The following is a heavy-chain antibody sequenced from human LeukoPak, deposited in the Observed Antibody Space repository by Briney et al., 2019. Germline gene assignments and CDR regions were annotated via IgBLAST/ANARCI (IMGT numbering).Heavy chain of an antibody. J-gene: IGHJ5*02. CDR3: ARVLYCSGGICYSRRFDP. V-gene: IGHV3-11*04. CDR2: ISDRCSTI. D-gene: IGHD2-15*01. CDR1: GFTFCHYY. Sequence: GRSLRLFCAASGFTFCHYYMSWIRQAPGTALEWVSYISDRCSTIYYADSVKGRFTISRDNAKNSLYLEMNSLRAEDTAVYYCARVLYCSGGICYSRRFDPWGQGTLVTVSS.